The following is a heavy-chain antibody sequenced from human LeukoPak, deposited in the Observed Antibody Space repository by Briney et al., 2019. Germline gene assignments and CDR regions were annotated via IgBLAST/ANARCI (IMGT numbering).Heavy chain of an antibody. J-gene: IGHJ4*02. CDR1: GGSISSYY. CDR2: IYYRGST. Sequence: SETLSLTCTVSGGSISSYYWSWIRQPPGKGLEWIGYIYYRGSTNYNPSLKSRVTISVDTSKNQFSLKLSSVTAADTAVYYCARGQGASYYYDSSGYYLYWGQGTLVTVSS. CDR3: ARGQGASYYYDSSGYYLY. D-gene: IGHD3-22*01. V-gene: IGHV4-59*01.